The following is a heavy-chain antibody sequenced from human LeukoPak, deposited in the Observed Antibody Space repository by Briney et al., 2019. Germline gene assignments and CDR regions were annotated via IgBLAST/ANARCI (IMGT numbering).Heavy chain of an antibody. J-gene: IGHJ4*02. CDR1: GCTFSSYW. D-gene: IGHD6-19*01. V-gene: IGHV3-74*01. CDR2: IDSDGSST. CDR3: ARVRSSGWSYFDY. Sequence: PGGSLRLSCAASGCTFSSYWMHWVRQAPGEGLEWVSRIDSDGSSTNYADSVKGRFTISRDNAKNTEYLQMNSLRAEDTAVYYCARVRSSGWSYFDYWGQGTLVTVSS.